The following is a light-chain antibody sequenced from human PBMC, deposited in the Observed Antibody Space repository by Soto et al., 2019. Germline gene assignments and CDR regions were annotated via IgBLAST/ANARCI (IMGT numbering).Light chain of an antibody. CDR3: QSYDSDTVI. Sequence: NFMLTQPHSVSESPGQTVTISCTRISGSIASNYVQWYQQRPGSSPTIVIYEDNQRPSGVPDRFSGSIDSSSSSASLTISGLKSEDEADYYCQSYDSDTVIFGGGTKVTVL. J-gene: IGLJ2*01. V-gene: IGLV6-57*01. CDR1: SGSIASNY. CDR2: EDN.